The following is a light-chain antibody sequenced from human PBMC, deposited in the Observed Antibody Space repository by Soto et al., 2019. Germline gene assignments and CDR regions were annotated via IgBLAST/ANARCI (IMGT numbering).Light chain of an antibody. V-gene: IGLV2-14*01. CDR1: SSDVGGYNY. CDR2: DVS. CDR3: SSYTSSSVV. J-gene: IGLJ2*01. Sequence: QSVLTQPASVSGSPGQSITISCTGTSSDVGGYNYVSWYQQHPGKAPKLMIYDVSNRPSGVSNRFSGSKSGNTASLTISGLQAEDEADYYCSSYTSSSVVFGGGTKLHRP.